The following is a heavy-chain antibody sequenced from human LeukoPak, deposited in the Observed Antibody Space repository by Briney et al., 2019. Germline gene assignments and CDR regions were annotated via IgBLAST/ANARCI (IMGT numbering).Heavy chain of an antibody. Sequence: SESLSLTCAVYGGSFSGYYWSWIRQPPGKGLEWIGEINHSGSTNYNPSLKSRVTILVDTSKNQFSLKLSSVTAADTAVYYCARSAVAGKGETVNWFDPWGQGTLVTVSS. D-gene: IGHD6-19*01. V-gene: IGHV4-34*01. CDR1: GGSFSGYY. J-gene: IGHJ5*02. CDR2: INHSGST. CDR3: ARSAVAGKGETVNWFDP.